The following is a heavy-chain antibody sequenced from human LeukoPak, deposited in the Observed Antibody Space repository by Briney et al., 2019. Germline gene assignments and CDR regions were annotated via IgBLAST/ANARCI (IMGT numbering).Heavy chain of an antibody. J-gene: IGHJ3*02. CDR1: GFTLSSDW. CDR2: INSDGSST. Sequence: GGSLRLSCAASGFTLSSDWMHWVRQAPGKGLVWVSRINSDGSSTTYADSVKGRFTISRDNAKNTLYLQMNSLRAEDTAVYYCARSGYYGDDAFDIWGQGTMVTVSS. V-gene: IGHV3-74*01. D-gene: IGHD3-10*01. CDR3: ARSGYYGDDAFDI.